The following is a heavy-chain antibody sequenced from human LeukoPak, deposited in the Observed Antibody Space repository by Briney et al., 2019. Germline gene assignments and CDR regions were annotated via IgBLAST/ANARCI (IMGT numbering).Heavy chain of an antibody. Sequence: GGSLRLSCAASGFTFINYWMHWVRQAPGKGLVWVSRVKGDGTSTIYADFVKGRFTISRDNAKNTIYLQMNSLRAEDTAVYYSDCPNFSSTSCRRYFDYWGQGTLVTVSS. D-gene: IGHD2-2*01. V-gene: IGHV3-74*01. J-gene: IGHJ4*02. CDR1: GFTFINYW. CDR3: DCPNFSSTSCRRYFDY. CDR2: VKGDGTST.